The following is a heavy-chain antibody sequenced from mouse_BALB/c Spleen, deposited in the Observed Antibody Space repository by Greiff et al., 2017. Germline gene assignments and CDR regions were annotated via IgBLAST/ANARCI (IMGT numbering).Heavy chain of an antibody. Sequence: EVNLVESGPSLVKPSQTLSLTCSVTGDSITSGYWNWIRKFPGNKLEYMGYISYSGSTYYNPSLKSRISITRDTSKNQYYLQLNSVTTEDTATYYCARYGGNPYYFDYWGQGTTLTVSS. V-gene: IGHV3-8*02. CDR1: GDSITSGY. CDR3: ARYGGNPYYFDY. CDR2: ISYSGST. D-gene: IGHD2-1*01. J-gene: IGHJ2*01.